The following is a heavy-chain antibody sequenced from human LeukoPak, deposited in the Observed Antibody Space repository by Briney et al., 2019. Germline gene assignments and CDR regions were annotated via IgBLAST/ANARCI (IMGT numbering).Heavy chain of an antibody. CDR2: IIPIFGTA. CDR1: GGTFSSYA. D-gene: IGHD2-2*01. J-gene: IGHJ4*02. Sequence: GASVKVSCKASGGTFSSYAISWVRQAPGQGLEWMGGIIPIFGTANYAQKFQGRVTITADESTSTAYMELSSLRSEDTAVYYYARSGIVVVPAAWDYWGQGTLVTVSS. CDR3: ARSGIVVVPAAWDY. V-gene: IGHV1-69*01.